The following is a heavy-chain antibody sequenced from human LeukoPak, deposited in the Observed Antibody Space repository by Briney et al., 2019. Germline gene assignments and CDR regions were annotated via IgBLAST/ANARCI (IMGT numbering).Heavy chain of an antibody. Sequence: PGGSLRLSCTASGLIFSSYPMHWLRQAPGRGLEWVGVISFDGRIKDYADSVKGRFTISRDDSKNTLYVHMNSLRSDDTAVYFCARDLFLGTPDFFDYWGQGTLVTVSS. CDR2: ISFDGRIK. CDR1: GLIFSSYP. D-gene: IGHD3-16*01. J-gene: IGHJ4*02. V-gene: IGHV3-30*04. CDR3: ARDLFLGTPDFFDY.